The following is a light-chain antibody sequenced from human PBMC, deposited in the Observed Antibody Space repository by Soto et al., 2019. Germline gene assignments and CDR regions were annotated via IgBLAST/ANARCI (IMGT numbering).Light chain of an antibody. J-gene: IGLJ3*02. CDR1: NSDVGGYNY. CDR3: SSYTSSIVV. CDR2: EVS. Sequence: QSALTQPASVSGSPGQSITISCTGTNSDVGGYNYVSWYQQYPGKAPKLMIYEVSNRPSGVAHRFSGSKSGNTASLTISGLQADDAAYYYCSSYTSSIVVFGGGTQLTVL. V-gene: IGLV2-14*01.